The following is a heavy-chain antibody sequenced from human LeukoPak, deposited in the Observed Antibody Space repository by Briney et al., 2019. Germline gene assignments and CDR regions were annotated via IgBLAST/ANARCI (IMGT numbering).Heavy chain of an antibody. Sequence: PSETLSLTCTVSGGSISSGSYYWSWIRQPAGKGLEWIGRIYTSGSTSYIPSLKSRVTISVDTSKNQFSLKLSSVTAADTAVYYCAREEALGSGSFDYWGQGTLVTVSS. CDR1: GGSISSGSYY. J-gene: IGHJ4*02. CDR2: IYTSGST. CDR3: AREEALGSGSFDY. D-gene: IGHD1-26*01. V-gene: IGHV4-61*02.